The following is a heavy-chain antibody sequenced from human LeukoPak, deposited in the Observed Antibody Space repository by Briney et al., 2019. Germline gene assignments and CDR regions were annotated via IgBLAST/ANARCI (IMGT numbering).Heavy chain of an antibody. V-gene: IGHV3-21*04. CDR1: GFTFSSYS. CDR3: ARSYSSSWYYYYYMDV. Sequence: GSLRLSCAASGFTFSSYSMNWVRQAPGKGLEWVSSISSSSSYIYYADSVKGRFTISRDNAKNSLYLQMNSLRAEDTAVYYCARSYSSSWYYYYYMDVWGKGTTVTVSS. CDR2: ISSSSSYI. D-gene: IGHD6-13*01. J-gene: IGHJ6*03.